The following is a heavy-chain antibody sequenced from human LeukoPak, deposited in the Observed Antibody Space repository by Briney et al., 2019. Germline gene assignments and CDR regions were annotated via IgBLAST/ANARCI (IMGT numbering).Heavy chain of an antibody. D-gene: IGHD3-9*01. V-gene: IGHV4-34*01. CDR2: INHRGST. Sequence: SETLSLTCAVYGGSFRGYYWSWIRQPPGKGLEWIGEINHRGSTKYNPSLKSRVTISVGTSKNQFSLNLRSATAADTAVYYCARGDALTGYSYWGQGTLVTVSS. CDR1: GGSFRGYY. J-gene: IGHJ4*02. CDR3: ARGDALTGYSY.